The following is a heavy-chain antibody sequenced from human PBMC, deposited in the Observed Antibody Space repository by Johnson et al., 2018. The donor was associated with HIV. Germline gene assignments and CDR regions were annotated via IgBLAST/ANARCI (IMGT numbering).Heavy chain of an antibody. CDR3: ARLPYSGDEDAFDI. D-gene: IGHD6-13*01. CDR2: ISGSGGST. J-gene: IGHJ3*02. CDR1: GFTFSSYA. V-gene: IGHV3-23*04. Sequence: VQLVESGGGVVQPGGSLRLSCAASGFTFSSYAMSWVRQAPGKGLEWVSAISGSGGSTYYADSVKGRFTLSSDNSKHTLYLQMNSLRAEDTAAYYCARLPYSGDEDAFDIWGQGTMVTVSS.